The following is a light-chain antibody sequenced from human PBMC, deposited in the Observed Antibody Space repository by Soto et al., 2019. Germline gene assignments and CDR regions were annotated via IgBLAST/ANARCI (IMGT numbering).Light chain of an antibody. CDR2: GAS. Sequence: EKVMTQSPAALSVSPGERATLSCRASQSVNSNLAWYQQKPGQAPRLLLYGASTRATGIPARFSGSASGTEFTLTISSLQSEDSAVYYCQQYSDWPLTFGGGTKVDIK. J-gene: IGKJ4*01. V-gene: IGKV3-15*01. CDR3: QQYSDWPLT. CDR1: QSVNSN.